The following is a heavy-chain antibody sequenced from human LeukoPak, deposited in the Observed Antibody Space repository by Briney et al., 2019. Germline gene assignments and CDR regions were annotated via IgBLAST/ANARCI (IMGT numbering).Heavy chain of an antibody. J-gene: IGHJ4*02. CDR2: ISGSGGST. CDR1: GFTFSSYA. Sequence: GGSPRLSCAASGFTFSSYAMSWVRQAPGKGLEWVSAISGSGGSTYYADSVKGRFTISRDNSKNTLYLQMNSLRAEDTAVYYCAKDGSGSYYTLDYWGQGTLVTVSS. CDR3: AKDGSGSYYTLDY. D-gene: IGHD3-10*01. V-gene: IGHV3-23*01.